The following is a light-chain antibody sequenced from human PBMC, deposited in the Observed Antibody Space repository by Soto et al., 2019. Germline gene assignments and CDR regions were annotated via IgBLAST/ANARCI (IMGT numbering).Light chain of an antibody. CDR2: GAS. CDR3: QQYGSPPIT. Sequence: EIVMTQSPATLSVSPGERATLSCRASQSVSSSYLAWYQQKPGQAPRLLIYGASSGATGIPDRFSGSGSGTDFTLTISRLEPEDFAVYYCQQYGSPPITFGQGTRLEIK. CDR1: QSVSSSY. J-gene: IGKJ5*01. V-gene: IGKV3-20*01.